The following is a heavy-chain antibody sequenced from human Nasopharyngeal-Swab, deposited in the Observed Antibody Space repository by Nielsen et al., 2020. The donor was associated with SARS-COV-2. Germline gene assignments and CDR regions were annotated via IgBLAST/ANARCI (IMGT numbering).Heavy chain of an antibody. Sequence: SETLSLTCAVYGGSFSGYYWSWIRQRPGKGLEWIGEINHSGSTNYNPSLKSRVTISVDTSKNQFFLKLSSVTAADTAVYYCARRFYDFWSGYYGYWGQGTLVTVSS. CDR1: GGSFSGYY. V-gene: IGHV4-34*01. CDR2: INHSGST. CDR3: ARRFYDFWSGYYGY. J-gene: IGHJ4*02. D-gene: IGHD3-3*01.